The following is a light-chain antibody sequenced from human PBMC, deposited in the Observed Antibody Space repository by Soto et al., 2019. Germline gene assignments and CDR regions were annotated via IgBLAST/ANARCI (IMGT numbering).Light chain of an antibody. V-gene: IGKV3-20*01. CDR2: GAS. Sequence: EIVLTQSPGTLSLSPGERATLSCRASQRVSSNYLAWYQQKPRQAARLLIYGASRGAAGIPDRFIGSGYGTDLTLNDNTLEPEDFAVYFCQQYGRSPMFTFGEGTKLETK. CDR1: QRVSSNY. CDR3: QQYGRSPMFT. J-gene: IGKJ2*01.